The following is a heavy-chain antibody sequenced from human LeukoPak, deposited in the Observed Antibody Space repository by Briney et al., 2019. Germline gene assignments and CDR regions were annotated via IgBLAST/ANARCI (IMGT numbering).Heavy chain of an antibody. D-gene: IGHD3-3*01. J-gene: IGHJ3*02. CDR1: GFTFSSYW. Sequence: GGSLRLSCAASGFTFSSYWMSWVRQAPGKGLEWVANIKQDGSEKYYLDSVKGRFTISRDNAKNSLYLQMNSLRAEDTAVYYCARDEASVLRNAFDIWGQGTMVTVSS. V-gene: IGHV3-7*01. CDR3: ARDEASVLRNAFDI. CDR2: IKQDGSEK.